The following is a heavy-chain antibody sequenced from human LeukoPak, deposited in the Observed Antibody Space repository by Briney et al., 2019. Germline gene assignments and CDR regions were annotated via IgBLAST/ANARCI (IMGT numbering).Heavy chain of an antibody. CDR2: ISGSGGST. J-gene: IGHJ3*02. Sequence: GGSLRLSCAASGFTVSSNYMSWVRQAPGKGLEWVSAISGSGGSTYYADSVKGRFTISRDNSKNTLYLQMNSLRAEDTAVYYCAKDQSYDSSGYYFAFDIWGQGTMVTVSS. CDR1: GFTVSSNY. CDR3: AKDQSYDSSGYYFAFDI. D-gene: IGHD3-22*01. V-gene: IGHV3-23*01.